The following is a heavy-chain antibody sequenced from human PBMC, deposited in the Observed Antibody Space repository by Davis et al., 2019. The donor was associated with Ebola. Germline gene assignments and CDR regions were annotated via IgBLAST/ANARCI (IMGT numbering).Heavy chain of an antibody. Sequence: GGSLRLSCAASGFTFSNAWMNWVRQAPGKGLEWVGRIKSKTDGGTTDYAAPVKGRFTISRDDSKNTLYLQMNSLKTEDTAVYYCTTFTTIFGVVIDYWGQGTLVTVSS. CDR1: GFTFSNAW. CDR2: IKSKTDGGTT. J-gene: IGHJ4*02. V-gene: IGHV3-15*07. D-gene: IGHD3-3*01. CDR3: TTFTTIFGVVIDY.